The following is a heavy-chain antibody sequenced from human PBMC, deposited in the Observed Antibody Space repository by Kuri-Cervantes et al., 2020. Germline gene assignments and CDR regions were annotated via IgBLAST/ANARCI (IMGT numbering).Heavy chain of an antibody. V-gene: IGHV1-69*13. Sequence: SVKVSCKAPGGTFSSYAISWVRQAPGQGLEWMGGIIPIFGTANYAQKFQGRVTITADESTSTAYMELRSLRSDDTAVYYCARRQLGYCSGGSCPTYYYYYMDVWGKGTTVTVSS. CDR1: GGTFSSYA. CDR3: ARRQLGYCSGGSCPTYYYYYMDV. D-gene: IGHD2-15*01. J-gene: IGHJ6*03. CDR2: IIPIFGTA.